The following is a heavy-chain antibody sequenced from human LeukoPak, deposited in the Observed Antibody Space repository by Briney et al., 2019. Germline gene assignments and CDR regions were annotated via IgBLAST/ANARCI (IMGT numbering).Heavy chain of an antibody. CDR1: GFTFSNYW. J-gene: IGHJ5*02. V-gene: IGHV3-7*01. CDR3: VRSHHPGGWFDP. Sequence: GGSLRLSCAASGFTFSNYWMSWVRQAQGKGLEWVASINPDTSEIHYVDAVRGRFTISRDNAKNSLYLQMSSLTADDTALYYCVRSHHPGGWFDPWGQGTLVTVSS. D-gene: IGHD3-10*01. CDR2: INPDTSEI.